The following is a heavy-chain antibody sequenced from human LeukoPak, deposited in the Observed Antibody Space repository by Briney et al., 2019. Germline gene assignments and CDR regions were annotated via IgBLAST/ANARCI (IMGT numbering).Heavy chain of an antibody. J-gene: IGHJ6*03. Sequence: SETLSLTCAVSGYSISSGYYWGWIRQPPGKGLEWIGIIYHSGSTYYNPSLKSRVTISVDTSKNQFSLKLRSLTAADTAVYYCARRGRDKARLGYYYYYMDGGGKGTTVTVSS. V-gene: IGHV4-38-2*01. CDR2: IYHSGST. CDR3: ARRGRDKARLGYYYYYMDG. D-gene: IGHD6-19*01. CDR1: GYSISSGYY.